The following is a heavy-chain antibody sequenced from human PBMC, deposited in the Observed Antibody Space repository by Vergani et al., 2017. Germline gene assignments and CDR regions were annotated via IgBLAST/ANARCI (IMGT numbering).Heavy chain of an antibody. CDR1: GFTFSSYA. CDR3: AKDHPIVVVPAAMGFGYYFDY. D-gene: IGHD2-2*01. Sequence: EVQLLDSGGGLVQPGGSLRLSCAASGFTFSSYAMSWVRQAPGKGLEWVSVISGSGGSTYYADSVKGRFTISRDNSKNKLYLQMNSLRAEDTAVYYCAKDHPIVVVPAAMGFGYYFDYWGQGTLVTVSS. V-gene: IGHV3-23*01. CDR2: ISGSGGST. J-gene: IGHJ4*02.